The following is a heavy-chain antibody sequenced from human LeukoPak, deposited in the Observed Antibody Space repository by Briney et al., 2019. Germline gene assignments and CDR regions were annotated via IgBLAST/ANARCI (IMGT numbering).Heavy chain of an antibody. Sequence: GGSLRLSCAASGFSFTNVWMRWVRQAPGKGLEWVGRIKSKTDGGTTAYAASVKGRFTISRDDSKNTLYLQMNSLKSEDTAVYYCTTPIAAAGHSDYWGQGTLVTVSS. V-gene: IGHV3-15*01. CDR2: IKSKTDGGTT. J-gene: IGHJ4*02. CDR1: GFSFTNVW. CDR3: TTPIAAAGHSDY. D-gene: IGHD6-13*01.